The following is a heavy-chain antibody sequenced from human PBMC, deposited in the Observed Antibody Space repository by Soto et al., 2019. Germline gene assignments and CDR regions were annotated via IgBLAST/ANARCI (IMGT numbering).Heavy chain of an antibody. J-gene: IGHJ4*02. V-gene: IGHV3-30*04. Sequence: GGSLRLSCAASGFTFSSYAMHWVRQAPGKGLEWVAVISYDGSNKYYADSVKGRFTISRDNSKNTLYLQMNSLRAEDTAVYYCARGGGYYYDSSGYYYGDYWGQGTLVTVSS. CDR1: GFTFSSYA. D-gene: IGHD3-22*01. CDR2: ISYDGSNK. CDR3: ARGGGYYYDSSGYYYGDY.